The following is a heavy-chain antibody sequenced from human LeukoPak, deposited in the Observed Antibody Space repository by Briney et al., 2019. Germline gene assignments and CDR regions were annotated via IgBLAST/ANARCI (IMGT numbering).Heavy chain of an antibody. CDR3: ANTAFGEVVPFDY. J-gene: IGHJ4*02. CDR1: GFNLSSYL. Sequence: GGPLRLSCAASGFNLSSYLMHWVRQAPGKGLEWVAFISYDGSNKYYPDSVKGRFTISRDNSKNTLYLQMNSLRAEDTAVYCCANTAFGEVVPFDYWGQGTLVTVSS. D-gene: IGHD3-16*01. V-gene: IGHV3-30*18. CDR2: ISYDGSNK.